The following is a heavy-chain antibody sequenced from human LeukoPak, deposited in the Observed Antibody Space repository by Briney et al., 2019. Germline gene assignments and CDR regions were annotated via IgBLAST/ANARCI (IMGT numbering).Heavy chain of an antibody. CDR1: GDSISSGDYY. J-gene: IGHJ4*02. D-gene: IGHD6-13*01. CDR2: IYYSGST. Sequence: SETLSLTCTVSGDSISSGDYYWTWIRQHPGKGLEWIGCIYYSGSTYYNLSLKSRVIISADTSKNHFSPKLSSVTAADTAGYYCARVREATIAPFFDYWGQGILVTVSS. CDR3: ARVREATIAPFFDY. V-gene: IGHV4-31*03.